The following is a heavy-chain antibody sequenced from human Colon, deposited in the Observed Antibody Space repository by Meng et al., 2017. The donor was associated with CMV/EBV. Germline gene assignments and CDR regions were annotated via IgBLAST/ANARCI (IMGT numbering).Heavy chain of an antibody. V-gene: IGHV3-48*03. CDR1: GFTFSSFE. Sequence: GESLKISCGGSGFTFSSFEMNWVRRAPGKGLEWVAFISSRGDTTYYADSVKGRFTISRDNAKKSLYLQMNGLRAEDTAVYYCAREFWSGYIGYYYYGIDAWGQGTTVTVSS. CDR3: AREFWSGYIGYYYYGIDA. CDR2: ISSRGDTT. J-gene: IGHJ6*02. D-gene: IGHD3-3*01.